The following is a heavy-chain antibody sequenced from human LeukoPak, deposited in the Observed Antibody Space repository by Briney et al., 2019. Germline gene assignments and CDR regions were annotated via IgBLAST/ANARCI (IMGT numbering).Heavy chain of an antibody. V-gene: IGHV3-33*06. D-gene: IGHD3-10*01. Sequence: GSLRLSCAASGFTFSSYGMHWVRQAPGKGLEWVAVIWYDGSNKYYADSVKGRFTISRDNTKNTLYLQMNSLRAEDTAVYYCAKGYGSGSYYHLFDYWGQGTLVTVSS. CDR2: IWYDGSNK. J-gene: IGHJ4*02. CDR3: AKGYGSGSYYHLFDY. CDR1: GFTFSSYG.